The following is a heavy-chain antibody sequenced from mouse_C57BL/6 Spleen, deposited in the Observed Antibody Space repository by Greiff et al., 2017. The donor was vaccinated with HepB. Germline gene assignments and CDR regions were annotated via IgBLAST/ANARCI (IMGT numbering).Heavy chain of an antibody. CDR2: IDPNSGGT. CDR3: ARRFYYGSSYYFDY. J-gene: IGHJ2*01. D-gene: IGHD1-1*01. Sequence: VQLQQPGAELVKPGASVKLSCKASGYTFTSYWMHWVKQRPGRGLEWIGRIDPNSGGTKYNEKFKSKATLTVDKPSSTAYMQLSSLTSEDSAVYYGARRFYYGSSYYFDYWDQGTTLTVSS. CDR1: GYTFTSYW. V-gene: IGHV1-72*01.